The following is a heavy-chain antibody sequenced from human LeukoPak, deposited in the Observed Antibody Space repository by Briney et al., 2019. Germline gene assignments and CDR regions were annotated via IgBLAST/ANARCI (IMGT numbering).Heavy chain of an antibody. CDR3: AAGEPYVY. CDR2: IWYDGSNK. J-gene: IGHJ4*02. CDR1: GFTFSSYW. D-gene: IGHD1-14*01. Sequence: GGSLRLSCAASGFTFSSYWMSWVRQAPGKGLEWVAIIWYDGSNKYYADSVKGRFTISRDNSKNTLYLQMNNLRADDTAVYYCAAGEPYVYWGQGTLVTVSS. V-gene: IGHV3-33*08.